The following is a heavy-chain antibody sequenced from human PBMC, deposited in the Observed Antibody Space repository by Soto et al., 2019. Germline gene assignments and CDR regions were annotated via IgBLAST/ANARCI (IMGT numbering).Heavy chain of an antibody. Sequence: PGESLKISCKGSGYSFTSYWIGWVRQMPGKGLEWMGIIYPGDSDTRYSPSFQGQVTISADKSISTAYLQWSSLKASDTAMYYCARGYCSGGSCYSSYYYYGMDVWGQGTTVTVSS. CDR3: ARGYCSGGSCYSSYYYYGMDV. D-gene: IGHD2-15*01. V-gene: IGHV5-51*01. CDR2: IYPGDSDT. CDR1: GYSFTSYW. J-gene: IGHJ6*02.